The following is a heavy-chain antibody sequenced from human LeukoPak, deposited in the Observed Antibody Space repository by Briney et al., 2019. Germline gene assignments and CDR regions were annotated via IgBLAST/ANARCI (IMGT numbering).Heavy chain of an antibody. Sequence: PGGSLRLSCAASGFSFDDYGLTWVRQAPGKGLEWVAVIWYDGTNTYYADSVKGRFTISRDNSKNTLYLQMNSLRAEVTAVYYCARDFCSGGSCYPDAFDIWGQGTMVTVSS. J-gene: IGHJ3*02. D-gene: IGHD2-15*01. CDR1: GFSFDDYG. CDR2: IWYDGTNT. V-gene: IGHV3-33*08. CDR3: ARDFCSGGSCYPDAFDI.